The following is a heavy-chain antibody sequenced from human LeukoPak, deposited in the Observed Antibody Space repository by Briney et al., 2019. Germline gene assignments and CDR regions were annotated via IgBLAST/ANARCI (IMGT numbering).Heavy chain of an antibody. D-gene: IGHD3-10*01. CDR3: VRHLSGGRPAFAI. J-gene: IGHJ3*02. Sequence: SETLSLTCTVSGGSINSYYWSWIRQPPRKGLEWVGYIYYSGSTNYNPSLKSRVTISVDTSNNKFSLKLTSLTAADTAVYECVRHLSGGRPAFAIWGQGTMVTVS. CDR2: IYYSGST. CDR1: GGSINSYY. V-gene: IGHV4-59*08.